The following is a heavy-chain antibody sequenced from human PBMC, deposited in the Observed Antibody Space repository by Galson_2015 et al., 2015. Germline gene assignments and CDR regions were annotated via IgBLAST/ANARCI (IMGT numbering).Heavy chain of an antibody. J-gene: IGHJ6*03. CDR1: GFTFSSYR. CDR2: ISSGSTYI. CDR3: ARDPGGVIYYYYYMDV. V-gene: IGHV3-21*01. D-gene: IGHD6-25*01. Sequence: SLRLSCAASGFTFSSYRVNWVRQAPGKGLEFVSSISSGSTYIYYADSVKGRFTISRDNAKNSLYLQMNTLRAEDTAVYYCARDPGGVIYYYYYMDVWGKGTPVTVSS.